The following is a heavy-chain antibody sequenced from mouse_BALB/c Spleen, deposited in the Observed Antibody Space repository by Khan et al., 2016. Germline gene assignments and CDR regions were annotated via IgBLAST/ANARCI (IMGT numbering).Heavy chain of an antibody. CDR2: ISYSGST. CDR1: GDSITSGY. CDR3: ATGYDFDWDYYAMDY. D-gene: IGHD2-4*01. V-gene: IGHV3-8*02. Sequence: EVQLVESGPSLVKPSQTLSLTCSVTGDSITSGYWNWIRKFSGNKLEYLGYISYSGSTYYNPSLKTRVSITRDTSKNQFYLQLNSVTTEDTATYYCATGYDFDWDYYAMDYWGQGTSVTVSS. J-gene: IGHJ4*01.